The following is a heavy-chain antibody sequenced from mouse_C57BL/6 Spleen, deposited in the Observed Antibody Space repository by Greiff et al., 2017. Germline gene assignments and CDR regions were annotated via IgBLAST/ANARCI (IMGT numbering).Heavy chain of an antibody. J-gene: IGHJ3*01. V-gene: IGHV1-82*01. CDR3: ARRDDDYDFAY. Sequence: QVQLQQSGPELVKPGASVKISCKASGYAFSSSWMNWVKQRPGKGLEWIGRIYPGDGDTNYNGKFKGKATLTADKSSSTAYMHLSSLTSEDSAVYFCARRDDDYDFAYWGQGTLVTVSA. D-gene: IGHD2-4*01. CDR2: IYPGDGDT. CDR1: GYAFSSSW.